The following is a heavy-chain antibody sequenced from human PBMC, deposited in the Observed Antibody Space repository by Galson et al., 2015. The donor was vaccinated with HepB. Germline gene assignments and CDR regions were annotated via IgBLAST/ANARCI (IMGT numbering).Heavy chain of an antibody. CDR2: ITSNGGRT. D-gene: IGHD2-8*01. CDR1: GFTFSNCA. V-gene: IGHV3-23*01. CDR3: AKDGIMVSNNPYQLHF. J-gene: IGHJ4*02. Sequence: SLRLSCAASGFTFSNCAMTWVRQAPGKGLEWISSITSNGGRTFYTNSVKGRFTISRDNSRNTVVLQLSSLRPEDTAVYYCAKDGIMVSNNPYQLHFWGQGTLVSVSS.